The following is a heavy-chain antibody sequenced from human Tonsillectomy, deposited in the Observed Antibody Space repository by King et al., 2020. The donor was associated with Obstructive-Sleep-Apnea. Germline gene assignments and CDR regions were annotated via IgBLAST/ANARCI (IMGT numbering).Heavy chain of an antibody. V-gene: IGHV4-59*08. J-gene: IGHJ4*02. D-gene: IGHD3-22*01. CDR1: GGSISSYY. CDR2: IYYSGST. Sequence: QLQESGPGLVKPSETLSLTCTVSGGSISSYYWSWIRQPPGKGLEWIGYIYYSGSTNYNPSLKSRVTISVDTSKNQFSLKLTSVTAADTAVYYCARHGYYFDSSGWDWGQGTLVTVSS. CDR3: ARHGYYFDSSGWD.